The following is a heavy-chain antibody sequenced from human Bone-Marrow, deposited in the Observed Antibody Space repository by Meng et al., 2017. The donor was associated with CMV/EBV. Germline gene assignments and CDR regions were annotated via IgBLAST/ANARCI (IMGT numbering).Heavy chain of an antibody. D-gene: IGHD3-3*01. CDR1: ESSFSSYE. Sequence: GASLMISCAASESSFSSYEMYWVRQAPGKGLEWVSYISSSGSTIYYADSVKGRYTITRDNIKNSLYLQMNSLRDEDTADYYCARVGEYEFWSGCDGRPYVDYWGQGTLVTVSS. V-gene: IGHV3-48*03. CDR3: ARVGEYEFWSGCDGRPYVDY. CDR2: ISSSGSTI. J-gene: IGHJ4*02.